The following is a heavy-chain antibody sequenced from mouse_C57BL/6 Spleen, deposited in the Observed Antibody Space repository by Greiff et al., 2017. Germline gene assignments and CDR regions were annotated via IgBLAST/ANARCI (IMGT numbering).Heavy chain of an antibody. V-gene: IGHV1-26*01. CDR1: GYTFTDYY. CDR2: INPNNGGT. CDR3: ARKGIGSHYAMDY. J-gene: IGHJ4*01. Sequence: EVQLQQSGPELVKPGASVKISCKASGYTFTDYYMNWVKQSHGKSLEWIGDINPNNGGTSYNQKFKGKATLTVDKSSSTAYMELRSLTSEDSAVYYCARKGIGSHYAMDYWGQGTSVTVSS.